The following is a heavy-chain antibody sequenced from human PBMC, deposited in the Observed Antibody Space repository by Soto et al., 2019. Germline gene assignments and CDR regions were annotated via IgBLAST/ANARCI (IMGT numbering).Heavy chain of an antibody. CDR1: GFSLRTSAVG. D-gene: IGHD3-16*01. V-gene: IGHV2-5*02. Sequence: QITLKESGPTLVKPTQTLTLTCTFSGFSLRTSAVGVGWIRQPPGKDLEWLALIYGDDNKLYSPSLKSRLTITKDTSKHQVVFTMTNMDPVDTATYYCTHRRDYGRMDVWGQGTTVTVSS. CDR3: THRRDYGRMDV. CDR2: IYGDDNK. J-gene: IGHJ6*02.